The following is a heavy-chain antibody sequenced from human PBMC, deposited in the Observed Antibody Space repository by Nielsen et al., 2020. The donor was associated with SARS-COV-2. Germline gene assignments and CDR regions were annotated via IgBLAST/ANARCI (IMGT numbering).Heavy chain of an antibody. V-gene: IGHV3-11*04. D-gene: IGHD5/OR15-5a*01. CDR3: ARAKFYDSGVDP. Sequence: GESLKISCAASGFTFSDHYMSWIRQPPGRGLEWVSYISSSGGTTNYADSVTGRFTISRDYAKNTLYLQMNSLRAEDTAVYYCARAKFYDSGVDPWGQGTLVTVSS. CDR2: ISSSGGTT. CDR1: GFTFSDHY. J-gene: IGHJ5*02.